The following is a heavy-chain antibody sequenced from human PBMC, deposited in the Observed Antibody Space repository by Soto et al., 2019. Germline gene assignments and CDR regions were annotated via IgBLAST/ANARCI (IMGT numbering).Heavy chain of an antibody. CDR2: ISGSGGST. Sequence: GGSLRLSCAASGFTFSSYAMSWVRQAPGKGLEWVSAISGSGGSTYYADSVKGRFTISRDNSKNTLYLQMNSLRAEDTAVYYFAKVSAVAGTTWFDPWDQGTLVTVSS. CDR1: GFTFSSYA. J-gene: IGHJ5*02. CDR3: AKVSAVAGTTWFDP. V-gene: IGHV3-23*01. D-gene: IGHD6-19*01.